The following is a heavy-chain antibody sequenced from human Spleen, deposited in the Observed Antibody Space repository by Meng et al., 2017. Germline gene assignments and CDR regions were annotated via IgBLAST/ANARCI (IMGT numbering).Heavy chain of an antibody. V-gene: IGHV6-1*01. CDR2: TYYRSKWYN. Sequence: QVQLQQSGPGLVKPSQTLSLTCAISGDSVSNNIAAWNWIRQSPSRGLEWLGRTYYRSKWYNDYAVSVKSRITINADTSKNQFSLQLNSVTPGDTAVYYCARGFAPVAPGAFDYWGQGTLVTVSS. D-gene: IGHD2-2*01. CDR1: GDSVSNNIAA. CDR3: ARGFAPVAPGAFDY. J-gene: IGHJ4*02.